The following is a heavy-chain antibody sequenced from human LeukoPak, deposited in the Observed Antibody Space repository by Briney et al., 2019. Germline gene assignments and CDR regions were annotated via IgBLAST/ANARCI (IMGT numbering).Heavy chain of an antibody. CDR1: GGSIDSDY. D-gene: IGHD3-16*02. Sequence: SETLSLTCTVSGGSIDSDYWSWIWQPPGKGLEWIGYIYDSGSTNYNPSLKSRVTVSVDTSKNQFSLKLSSVTAADTAVYYCARGSYRYEYWGQGTLVTVSS. CDR2: IYDSGST. V-gene: IGHV4-59*01. CDR3: ARGSYRYEY. J-gene: IGHJ4*02.